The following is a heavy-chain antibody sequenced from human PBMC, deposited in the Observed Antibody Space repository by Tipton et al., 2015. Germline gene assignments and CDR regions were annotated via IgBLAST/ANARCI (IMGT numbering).Heavy chain of an antibody. CDR1: GFTFRSYE. D-gene: IGHD2-15*01. Sequence: QLVQSGGGLVQPGGSLRLSCAASGFTFRSYEMNWVRQAPGKGLEWVSYISSSGSTIYYADSVKGRFTISRDSAKNSLYLQMSSLRAEDTAVYYCARDGGDIALDYWGQGTLVTVSS. CDR3: ARDGGDIALDY. J-gene: IGHJ4*02. V-gene: IGHV3-48*03. CDR2: ISSSGSTI.